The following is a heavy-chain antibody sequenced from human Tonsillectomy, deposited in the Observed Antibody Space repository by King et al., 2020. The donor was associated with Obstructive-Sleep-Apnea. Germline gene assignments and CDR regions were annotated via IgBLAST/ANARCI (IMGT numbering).Heavy chain of an antibody. CDR2: IYNSGRT. CDR1: GGSISSGAYY. CDR3: ASKKFPAAPVDD. V-gene: IGHV4-31*03. Sequence: QLQESGPGLVKPSQTLSLTCTVSGGSISSGAYYWSWIRQHPGKGLEWIGYIYNSGRTYYNPSLKSRVTMSVDQSENQFYLKVTSVTAADTAVYYCASKKFPAAPVDDWGQGTLVTVSS. D-gene: IGHD2-2*01. J-gene: IGHJ4*02.